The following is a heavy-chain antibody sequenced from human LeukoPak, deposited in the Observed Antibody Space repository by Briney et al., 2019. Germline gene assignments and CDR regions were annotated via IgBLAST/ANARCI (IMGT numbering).Heavy chain of an antibody. V-gene: IGHV1-46*01. CDR1: GYIFTSHY. CDR3: ARCDFNSGSYYFDY. Sequence: ASVKVSCKASGYIFTSHYIQWARQVPGQGLEWMGLIHPIGGSTTYAQRFQGRVTMTRDTATSTVYMELRGLRSEDTAIYYCARCDFNSGSYYFDYWGQGSMVTVSS. D-gene: IGHD3-10*01. J-gene: IGHJ4*02. CDR2: IHPIGGST.